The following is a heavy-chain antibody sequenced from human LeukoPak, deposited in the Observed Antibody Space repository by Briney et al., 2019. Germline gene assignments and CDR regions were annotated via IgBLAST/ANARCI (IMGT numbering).Heavy chain of an antibody. CDR1: GYTFTSYD. V-gene: IGHV1-8*01. CDR3: ARARTDDFWSGYLYYYYGMDV. J-gene: IGHJ6*02. Sequence: ASVKVSCKASGYTFTSYDINWVRQATGQGLEWIGWMNPNSGNTGYAQKFQGRVTMTRNTSISTAYMELSSLRSEDTAVYYCARARTDDFWSGYLYYYYGMDVWGQGTTVTVSS. CDR2: MNPNSGNT. D-gene: IGHD3-3*01.